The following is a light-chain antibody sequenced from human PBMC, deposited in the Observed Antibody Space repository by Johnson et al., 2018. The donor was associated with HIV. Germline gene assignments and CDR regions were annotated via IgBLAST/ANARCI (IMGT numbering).Light chain of an antibody. CDR1: SSNIGNNY. CDR3: GTWDSSLSSYV. Sequence: QSVLTQPPSVSAAPGQKVTISCSGSSSNIGNNYVSWYQQLPGTAPKLLIYDSNKRPSGIPDRFSGSKSGTSATLGITGLQTGDEADYYCGTWDSSLSSYVFGIGTKVTVL. CDR2: DSN. V-gene: IGLV1-51*01. J-gene: IGLJ1*01.